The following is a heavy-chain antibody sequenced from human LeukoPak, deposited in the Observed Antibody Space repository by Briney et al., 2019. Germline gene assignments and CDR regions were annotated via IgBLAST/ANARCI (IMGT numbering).Heavy chain of an antibody. CDR3: ARVGVVAATGNNWFDP. D-gene: IGHD2-15*01. J-gene: IGHJ5*02. V-gene: IGHV4-30-2*01. CDR1: GGSISSGGYS. Sequence: SETLSLTCAVSGGSISSGGYSWSWIRQQPGKGLEWIGYIYHSGSTYYNPSLKSRVTISVDRSKNQFSLKLSSVTAADTAVYYCARVGVVAATGNNWFDPWGQGTLVTVSS. CDR2: IYHSGST.